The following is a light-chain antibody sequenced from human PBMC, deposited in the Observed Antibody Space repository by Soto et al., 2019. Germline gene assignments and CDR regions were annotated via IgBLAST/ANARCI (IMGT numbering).Light chain of an antibody. Sequence: EIVVTQSPATLSVSPGERATLSCRASHRVSSYLAWYQQKPGQAPRLLIYGTSTRATGIPARFSGSGSGTELTLTITSLQSEDFAVYYCQQYNNWPLTFGGGTKVDIK. CDR3: QQYNNWPLT. J-gene: IGKJ4*01. CDR2: GTS. V-gene: IGKV3-15*01. CDR1: HRVSSY.